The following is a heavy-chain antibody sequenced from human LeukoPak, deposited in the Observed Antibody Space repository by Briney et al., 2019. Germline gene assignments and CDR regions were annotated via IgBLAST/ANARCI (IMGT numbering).Heavy chain of an antibody. Sequence: PSETLSLTCTVSGGSISSGSYYWSWIRQPAGKGLEWIGRIYTSGSTNYNPSLKSRVTISVDTSKNQFSLKLSSVTAADTAVYYCARDVSAGDAFDIWGQGTMVTVSS. CDR3: ARDVSAGDAFDI. D-gene: IGHD2-8*01. CDR1: GGSISSGSYY. V-gene: IGHV4-61*02. J-gene: IGHJ3*02. CDR2: IYTSGST.